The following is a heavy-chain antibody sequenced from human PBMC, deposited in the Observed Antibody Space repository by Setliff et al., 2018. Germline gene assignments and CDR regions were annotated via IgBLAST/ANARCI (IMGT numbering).Heavy chain of an antibody. CDR1: GYTFTDFG. D-gene: IGHD3-10*01. V-gene: IGHV1-18*01. CDR2: ICPHNGNT. J-gene: IGHJ4*02. CDR3: SRLVRFCTRIVCQRLSGDDY. Sequence: ASVKVSCKASGYTFTDFGVSWVRQAPGQGLEWVGWICPHNGNTYYAPKFQGTVLMTADTSTTTAYLELRSLRSDDTAVYYCSRLVRFCTRIVCQRLSGDDYWGQGTLVTVSS.